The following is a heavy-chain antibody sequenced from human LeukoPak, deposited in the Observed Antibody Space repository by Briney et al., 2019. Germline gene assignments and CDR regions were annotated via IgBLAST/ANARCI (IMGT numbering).Heavy chain of an antibody. CDR1: GGSISSGGYS. CDR2: IYHSGST. J-gene: IGHJ4*02. Sequence: ASQTLSLTCAVSGGSISSGGYSWSWIRQPPAKGLEWIGYIYHSGSTYYNPSLKSRVTISVDRSKNQFSLKLSSVTAADTAVYYCARRTAAGTLDYWGQGTLVTVSS. CDR3: ARRTAAGTLDY. D-gene: IGHD6-13*01. V-gene: IGHV4-30-2*01.